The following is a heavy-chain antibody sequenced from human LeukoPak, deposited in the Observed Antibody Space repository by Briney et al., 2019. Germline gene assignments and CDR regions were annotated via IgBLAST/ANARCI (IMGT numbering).Heavy chain of an antibody. Sequence: GASVKVSCKASGYTFTGYYKHWVRQAPGQGLEWMGRINPNSGGTNYAQKFQGRVTMTRDTSISTAYMELSRLRSDDTAVYYCARGYDYGSGSYYAPSPMDVWGKGTTVTVSS. CDR3: ARGYDYGSGSYYAPSPMDV. CDR1: GYTFTGYY. CDR2: INPNSGGT. D-gene: IGHD3-10*01. J-gene: IGHJ6*03. V-gene: IGHV1-2*06.